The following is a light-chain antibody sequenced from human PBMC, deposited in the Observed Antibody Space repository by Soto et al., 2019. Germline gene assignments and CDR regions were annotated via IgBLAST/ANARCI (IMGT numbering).Light chain of an antibody. CDR1: QSITRTY. CDR2: AAS. Sequence: EVVLMQSQGTLSLSPGERATLSCRASQSITRTYIAWYQKKPGQAPRLLIYAASIRAPGIPDKFSGTGSGTDYSLTIDRLEPEDSAVYYCHQYDNAPQTFGQGTKVDIK. J-gene: IGKJ2*01. CDR3: HQYDNAPQT. V-gene: IGKV3-20*01.